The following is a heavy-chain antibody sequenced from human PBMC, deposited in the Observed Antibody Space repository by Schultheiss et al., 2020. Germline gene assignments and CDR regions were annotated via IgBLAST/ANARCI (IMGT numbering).Heavy chain of an antibody. V-gene: IGHV3-11*01. D-gene: IGHD3-3*01. J-gene: IGHJ4*02. CDR1: GFTFSDYY. CDR2: ISSSGSTI. CDR3: ATNYDFWSGYYPY. Sequence: GGSLRLSCAASGFTFSDYYMSWIRQAPGKGLEWVSYISSSGSTIYYADSVKGRFTISRDNAKNSLYLQMNSLRAEDTAVYYCATNYDFWSGYYPYWGQGTLVTVSS.